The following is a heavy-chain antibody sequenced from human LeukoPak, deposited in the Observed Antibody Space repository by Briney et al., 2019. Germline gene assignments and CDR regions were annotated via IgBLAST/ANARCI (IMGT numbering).Heavy chain of an antibody. CDR3: ARDSGQFDY. J-gene: IGHJ4*02. Sequence: PGGSLRLSCAASGFTVSSNYMSWVRQAPGKGLEWVSSISVSSTYIYYADSLKGRFTISRDNAKNSLYLQMSSLRAEDTALYYCARDSGQFDYWGQGTLVTVSS. CDR2: ISVSSTYI. D-gene: IGHD1-1*01. V-gene: IGHV3-21*01. CDR1: GFTVSSNY.